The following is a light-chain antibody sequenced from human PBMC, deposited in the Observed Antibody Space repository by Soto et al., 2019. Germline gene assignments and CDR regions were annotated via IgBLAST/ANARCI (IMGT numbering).Light chain of an antibody. J-gene: IGLJ2*01. V-gene: IGLV2-8*01. CDR2: DVI. CDR3: SSYGGSNNLL. CDR1: SRDIGGYDF. Sequence: QSALTQPASVSGSPGQSVTISCTGTSRDIGGYDFVSWYQQHPGKAPKLLIYDVIKRPSGVPDRFSGSKSGNTASLTVSGLQTDDEADYYCSSYGGSNNLLFGGGTKLTVL.